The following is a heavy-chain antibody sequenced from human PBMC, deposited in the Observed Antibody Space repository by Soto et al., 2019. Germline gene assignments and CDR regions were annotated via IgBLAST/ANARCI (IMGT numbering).Heavy chain of an antibody. CDR3: VRDTRQKYDFWSGPFDY. J-gene: IGHJ4*02. CDR2: INAGNGNT. Sequence: QVQLVQSGAEVKKPGASVKVSCKASGYTFTSYAMHWVRQAPGQRLEWMGWINAGNGNTKYSQKFQGRVTITRDTSASTAYMELSSLRSEDTAVYYCVRDTRQKYDFWSGPFDYWGQGTLVTVSS. D-gene: IGHD3-3*01. V-gene: IGHV1-3*01. CDR1: GYTFTSYA.